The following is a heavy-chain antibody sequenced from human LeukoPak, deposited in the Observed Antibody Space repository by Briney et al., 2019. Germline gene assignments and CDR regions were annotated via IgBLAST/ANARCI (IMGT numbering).Heavy chain of an antibody. Sequence: PGGSLRLSCAASGFIFSSYEMNWVRQAPGKGLEWVSSISTSGTSIYYADSVKGRFTVSRDNAKNSLYLQMNSLRAEDTAVYYCARSELRLKVEDYWGQGTLVTVSS. V-gene: IGHV3-48*03. CDR1: GFIFSSYE. CDR3: ARSELRLKVEDY. D-gene: IGHD3-16*01. J-gene: IGHJ4*02. CDR2: ISTSGTSI.